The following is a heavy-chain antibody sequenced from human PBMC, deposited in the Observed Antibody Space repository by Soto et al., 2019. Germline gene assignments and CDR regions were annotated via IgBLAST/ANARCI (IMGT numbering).Heavy chain of an antibody. CDR2: IYYSGST. V-gene: IGHV4-31*03. Sequence: TLSLTCTVSGGSISSGGYYWSWIRQHPGKGLEWIGYIYYSGSTYYNPSLKSRVTISVDTSKNQFSLKLSSVTAADTAVYYCARGDYSAYYYGMDVWGQGTTVTVSS. CDR3: ARGDYSAYYYGMDV. J-gene: IGHJ6*02. D-gene: IGHD4-4*01. CDR1: GGSISSGGYY.